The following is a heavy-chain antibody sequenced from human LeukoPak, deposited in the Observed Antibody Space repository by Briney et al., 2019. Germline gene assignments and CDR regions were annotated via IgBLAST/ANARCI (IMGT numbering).Heavy chain of an antibody. J-gene: IGHJ4*02. V-gene: IGHV4-34*01. Sequence: SETLSLTCAVYGGSFSGYYWSWIRQPPGKGLEWIGEINHSGSTNYNPSLKSRVTISVDTSKNQFSLKLSSVTAADTAVYYCARQLISPNYYDSSGYSVWGQGTLVTVSS. CDR2: INHSGST. D-gene: IGHD3-22*01. CDR3: ARQLISPNYYDSSGYSV. CDR1: GGSFSGYY.